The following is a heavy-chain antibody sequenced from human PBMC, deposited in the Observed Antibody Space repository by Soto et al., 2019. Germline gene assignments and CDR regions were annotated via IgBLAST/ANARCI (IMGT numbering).Heavy chain of an antibody. CDR2: ISSSSSYI. D-gene: IGHD2-8*01. CDR1: GFTFSIYR. Sequence: EGSMRLSCAASGFTFSIYRMNWLRQAPGKGLECVSSISSSSSYIYYADSVKGRFTISRDNAKNSLYLQMNSLRAEDTAVYYCARDGVNYYYYGLDVWGQGTTVIVSS. CDR3: ARDGVNYYYYGLDV. V-gene: IGHV3-21*01. J-gene: IGHJ6*01.